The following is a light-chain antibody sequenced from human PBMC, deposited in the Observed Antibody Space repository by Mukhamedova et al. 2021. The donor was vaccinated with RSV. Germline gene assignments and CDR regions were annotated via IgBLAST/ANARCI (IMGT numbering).Light chain of an antibody. J-gene: IGKJ1*01. CDR3: QQTYTTPRT. Sequence: WYQHRVHGKAPKLLIYSASTLQSGVPSRFSGRGSVRDFTLTISSLQPDDFATYYCQQTYTTPRTFGQGTMV. V-gene: IGKV1-39*01. CDR2: SAS.